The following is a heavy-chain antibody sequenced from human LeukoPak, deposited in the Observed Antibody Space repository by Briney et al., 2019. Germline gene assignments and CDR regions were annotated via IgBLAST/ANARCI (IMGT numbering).Heavy chain of an antibody. CDR1: GFTFADYA. D-gene: IGHD3-10*01. Sequence: GGSLRLSCTVSGFTFADYAISWFRQAPGKGLEWVGFIRSKGYGGTTEYAASVKDRFTISRDDSKVTAYLQVNNLNTEDTAVYYCARGRGSVSSGPPTLFDYWGQGTLVTVSS. CDR3: ARGRGSVSSGPPTLFDY. J-gene: IGHJ4*02. CDR2: IRSKGYGGTT. V-gene: IGHV3-49*03.